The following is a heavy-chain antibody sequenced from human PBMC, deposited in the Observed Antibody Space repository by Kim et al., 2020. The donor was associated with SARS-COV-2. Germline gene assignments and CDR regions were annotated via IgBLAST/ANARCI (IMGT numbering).Heavy chain of an antibody. CDR2: IYSGGST. CDR1: GFTVSSNY. Sequence: GGSLRLSCAASGFTVSSNYMSWVRQAPGKGLEWVSVIYSGGSTYYADSVKGRFTISRDNSKNTLYLQMNSLRAEDTAVYYCARADYDSSGYPSSYYYYYYGMDVWGQGTTVTVSS. CDR3: ARADYDSSGYPSSYYYYYYGMDV. J-gene: IGHJ6*02. D-gene: IGHD3-22*01. V-gene: IGHV3-53*01.